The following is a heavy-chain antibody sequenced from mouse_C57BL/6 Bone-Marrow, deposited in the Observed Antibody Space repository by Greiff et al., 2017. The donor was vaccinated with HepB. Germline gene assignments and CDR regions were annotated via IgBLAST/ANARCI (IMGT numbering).Heavy chain of an antibody. Sequence: EVQLQESGPGLVKPSQSLSLTCSVTGYSITSGYYWNWIRQFPGNKLEWMGYISYDGSNNYNPSLKNRISITRDTSKNQFFLKLNSVTTEDTATYYWARGGLTTVVPYFDYWGQGTTLTVSS. CDR2: ISYDGSN. CDR3: ARGGLTTVVPYFDY. CDR1: GYSITSGYY. D-gene: IGHD1-1*01. J-gene: IGHJ2*01. V-gene: IGHV3-6*01.